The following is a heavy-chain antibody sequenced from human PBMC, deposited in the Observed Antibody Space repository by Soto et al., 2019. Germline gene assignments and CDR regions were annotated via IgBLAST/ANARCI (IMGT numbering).Heavy chain of an antibody. Sequence: QVQLQQWGAGLLKPSETLSLTCAVNVGSFSAYYWTWIRQPPGRGLEWIGEIDHSGSTNYNPSLESRVTISIDTAKNRFSLNVTSVTAADTAVYYCVRGLRYSGMDVWGQGTTVTVS. J-gene: IGHJ6*02. CDR3: VRGLRYSGMDV. CDR1: VGSFSAYY. D-gene: IGHD2-15*01. CDR2: IDHSGST. V-gene: IGHV4-34*01.